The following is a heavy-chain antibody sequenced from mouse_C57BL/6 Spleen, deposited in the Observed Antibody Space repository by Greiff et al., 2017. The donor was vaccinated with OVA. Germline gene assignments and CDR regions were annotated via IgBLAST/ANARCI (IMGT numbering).Heavy chain of an antibody. Sequence: VKLQQSGAELVRPGTSVKVSCKASGYAFTNYLIEWVKQRPGQGLEWIGVINPGSGGTNYNEKFKGKATLTADKSSSTAYMQLSSLTSEDSAVYFCARTWEFAYWGQGTLVTVSA. J-gene: IGHJ3*01. CDR1: GYAFTNYL. CDR3: ARTWEFAY. D-gene: IGHD4-1*01. CDR2: INPGSGGT. V-gene: IGHV1-54*01.